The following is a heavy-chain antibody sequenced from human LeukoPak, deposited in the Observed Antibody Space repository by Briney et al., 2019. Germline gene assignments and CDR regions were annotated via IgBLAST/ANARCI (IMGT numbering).Heavy chain of an antibody. CDR2: IYSGGST. V-gene: IGHV3-66*01. J-gene: IGHJ4*02. CDR1: GFTVSSNY. CDR3: ARDGGPIVGAPPSFDY. Sequence: GGSLRLSCAASGFTVSSNYMSWVRQAPGKGLDWVSVIYSGGSTYYADSVKGRFTISRDNSKNTLYLQMNSLRAEDTAVYYCARDGGPIVGAPPSFDYWGQGTLVTVSS. D-gene: IGHD1-26*01.